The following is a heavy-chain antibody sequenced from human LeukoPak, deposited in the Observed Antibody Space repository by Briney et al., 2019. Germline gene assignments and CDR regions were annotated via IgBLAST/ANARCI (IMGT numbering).Heavy chain of an antibody. CDR1: GFTFSSYG. CDR2: ISGSGGYT. CDR3: AKDGRSGNYWNYYYYMDV. V-gene: IGHV3-23*01. J-gene: IGHJ6*03. D-gene: IGHD3-10*01. Sequence: GGSLRLSCAASGFTFSSYGMIWVRQAPGKGLEWVSAISGSGGYTYYADSVKGRFTISRDNSKNTLYLQMISLRADDTALYYCAKDGRSGNYWNYYYYMDVWGKGTTVIISS.